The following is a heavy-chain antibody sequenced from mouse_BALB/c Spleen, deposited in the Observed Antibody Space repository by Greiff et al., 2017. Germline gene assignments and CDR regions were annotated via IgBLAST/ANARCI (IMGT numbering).Heavy chain of an antibody. V-gene: IGHV14-3*02. CDR2: IDPANGNT. CDR3: AIPGDGYYLFAY. CDR1: GFNIKDTY. J-gene: IGHJ3*01. Sequence: EVQLQQSGAELVKPGASVKLSCTASGFNIKDTYMHWVKQRPEQGLEWIGRIDPANGNTKYDPKFQGKATITADTSSNTAYLQLSSLTSEDTAAYYCAIPGDGYYLFAYWGQGTLVTVSA. D-gene: IGHD2-3*01.